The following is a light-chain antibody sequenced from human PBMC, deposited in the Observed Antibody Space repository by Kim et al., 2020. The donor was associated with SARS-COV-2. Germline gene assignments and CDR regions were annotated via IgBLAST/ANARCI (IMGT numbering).Light chain of an antibody. CDR3: QVWDSTTTV. CDR2: QDT. V-gene: IGLV3-1*01. J-gene: IGLJ2*01. Sequence: SYELTQPPSVSVSPGQTASINCSGDRLGHKYVCWYRHKPGQSPEVVIYQDTKRPSGIPERFSGSNSGNTATLTISGTQDVDEADYYCQVWDSTTTVFGVG. CDR1: RLGHKY.